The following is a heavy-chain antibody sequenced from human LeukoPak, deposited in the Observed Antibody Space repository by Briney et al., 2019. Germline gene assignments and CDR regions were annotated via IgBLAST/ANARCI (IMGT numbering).Heavy chain of an antibody. Sequence: GGSLRLSCAASGFTFSSYGMHWVRQAPGKGLEWVAFIRYDGSNKYYADSVKGRFTISRDNSKNTLYLQMNSLRAEDTAVYYCAKDSKLGMSLAPERSDAFDIWGQGTMVTVSS. J-gene: IGHJ3*02. CDR2: IRYDGSNK. V-gene: IGHV3-30*02. D-gene: IGHD7-27*01. CDR1: GFTFSSYG. CDR3: AKDSKLGMSLAPERSDAFDI.